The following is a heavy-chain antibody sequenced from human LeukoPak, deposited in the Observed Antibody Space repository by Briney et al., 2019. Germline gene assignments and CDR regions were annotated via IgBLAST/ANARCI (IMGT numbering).Heavy chain of an antibody. CDR1: GYSFTSYW. J-gene: IGHJ6*03. CDR2: IYPGDSDT. V-gene: IGHV5-51*01. D-gene: IGHD1-1*01. Sequence: GESLKISCKGSGYSFTSYWIGWVRQMPGKGLEWMGIIYPGDSDTRYSPSFQGQVTISADKSISTAYLQWSSLTASDTAMYYCARLSGYDYYYYYYMDVWGKGTTVTVSS. CDR3: ARLSGYDYYYYYYMDV.